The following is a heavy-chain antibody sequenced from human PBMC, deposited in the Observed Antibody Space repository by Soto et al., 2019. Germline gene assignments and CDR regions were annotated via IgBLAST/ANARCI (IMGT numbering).Heavy chain of an antibody. CDR3: GRRRVAGVFDC. J-gene: IGHJ4*02. CDR1: GGSISSGDYC. CDR2: IYNSGSI. D-gene: IGHD2-15*01. V-gene: IGHV4-30-4*01. Sequence: QVQLQESGPGLVKPSQTLSLICTVSGGSISSGDYCWSWIRQPPGKGLEWIGDIYNSGSIYYNSSLKSRVTMSLDTSKNHFSLKLSSVTAADTAVYSCGRRRVAGVFDCWGQGTLVTVSS.